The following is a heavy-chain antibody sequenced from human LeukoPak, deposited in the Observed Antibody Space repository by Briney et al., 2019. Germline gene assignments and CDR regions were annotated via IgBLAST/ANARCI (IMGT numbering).Heavy chain of an antibody. CDR2: IYPGDSDT. Sequence: GESLKISCKGSGYSFTSYWIGWVRQMPGKGLEWMGIIYPGDSDTRYSPSFQGQVTISADKSISTAYLQWSSLKASDTAMYYCARLNDILTGFHHGAFDIWGQGTMVTVSS. V-gene: IGHV5-51*01. D-gene: IGHD3-9*01. CDR1: GYSFTSYW. CDR3: ARLNDILTGFHHGAFDI. J-gene: IGHJ3*02.